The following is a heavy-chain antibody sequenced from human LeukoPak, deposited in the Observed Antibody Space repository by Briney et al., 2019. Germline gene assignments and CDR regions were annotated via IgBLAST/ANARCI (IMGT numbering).Heavy chain of an antibody. CDR2: IYYSGST. D-gene: IGHD6-19*01. J-gene: IGHJ4*02. Sequence: SETLSLTCTVSGGSISSSSYYWGWMRQPRGKGLEWIGSIYYSGSTYYNPSLKSRVTISVDTSKNQFSLKLSSVTAADTAVYYRARLTGYSSGWVDYWGQGTLVTVSS. CDR1: GGSISSSSYY. V-gene: IGHV4-39*01. CDR3: ARLTGYSSGWVDY.